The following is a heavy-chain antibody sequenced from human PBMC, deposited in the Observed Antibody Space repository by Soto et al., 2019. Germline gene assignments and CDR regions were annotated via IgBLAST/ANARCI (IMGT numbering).Heavy chain of an antibody. Sequence: GGSLRLSCAASGFIFSNYALSWVRQAPGKGLEWVSGLSGSGGATYYADSVKGRFTITRDNSKNTLYLQMNNLRAEDTAVYYCAKWASAVAGPATFDYWGQGTLVTVSS. J-gene: IGHJ4*02. CDR3: AKWASAVAGPATFDY. D-gene: IGHD6-19*01. V-gene: IGHV3-23*01. CDR2: LSGSGGAT. CDR1: GFIFSNYA.